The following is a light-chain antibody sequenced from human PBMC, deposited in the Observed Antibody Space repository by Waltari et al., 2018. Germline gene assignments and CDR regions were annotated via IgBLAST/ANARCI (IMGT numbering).Light chain of an antibody. J-gene: IGKJ1*01. CDR2: AAS. V-gene: IGKV1-39*01. Sequence: DIQMTQSPSSLSASVGDRVVITCRASQTISSFLNWYQHKAGQAPKLLIYAASSLQIGVPSRFSGSRSGTDFTLTISSLQPEDFATYYCQQSYITPQTFGQGTKVEIK. CDR1: QTISSF. CDR3: QQSYITPQT.